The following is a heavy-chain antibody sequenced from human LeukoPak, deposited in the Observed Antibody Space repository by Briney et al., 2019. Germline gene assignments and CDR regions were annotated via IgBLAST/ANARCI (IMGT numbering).Heavy chain of an antibody. CDR2: INPDDGDT. D-gene: IGHD2-2*01. V-gene: IGHV1-2*02. J-gene: IGHJ4*02. CDR3: ARANFLYCSSSTCLFDY. Sequence: ASVKVSCKASGYTFTDYYMHWVRQAPGQGFEWMGWINPDDGDTNYAQKFQGRVTMTRDTSISTALMEVSRLRSDDTAVYYCARANFLYCSSSTCLFDYWGQGTLVTVSS. CDR1: GYTFTDYY.